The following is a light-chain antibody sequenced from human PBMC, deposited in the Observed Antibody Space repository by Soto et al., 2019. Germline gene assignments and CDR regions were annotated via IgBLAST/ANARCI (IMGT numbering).Light chain of an antibody. J-gene: IGKJ1*01. CDR3: QQYNSYST. V-gene: IGKV1-5*03. CDR1: QSISSW. CDR2: KAS. Sequence: DIQMTHSPSTLSASVGDRVTITFRASQSISSWLAWYQQKPGKAHKLLIYKASSLESGVPSRFSGSGSGTEYTLTISSLQPDDVATYYCQQYNSYSTFGQGTKVEI.